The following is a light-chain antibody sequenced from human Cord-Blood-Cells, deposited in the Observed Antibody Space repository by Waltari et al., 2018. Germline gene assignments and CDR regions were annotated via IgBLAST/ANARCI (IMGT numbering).Light chain of an antibody. CDR1: QSVSSSY. Sequence: EIVLTQSPGTLSLSPGERATLSCRASQSVSSSYLAWYQQKPGQSPRLRIYGASSRATGIPDLFSCSGSGTDFTRTISRLEPEDFAVYYCQQYGSSPPYTFGQGTKLEIK. CDR3: QQYGSSPPYT. V-gene: IGKV3-20*01. J-gene: IGKJ2*01. CDR2: GAS.